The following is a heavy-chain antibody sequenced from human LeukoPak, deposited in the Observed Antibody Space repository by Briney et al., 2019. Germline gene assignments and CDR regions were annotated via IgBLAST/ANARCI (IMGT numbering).Heavy chain of an antibody. D-gene: IGHD6-13*01. J-gene: IGHJ4*02. Sequence: EASVKVSCKASVYTFTNYYMHWVRQSPGQGLEWMRIINPSGGSTSYAQKFQGRVTITRDTSTSTVYMEVSSLRSDDTAVYYCARDEVAGDSSSWSLGCWRQGTLVTVSS. CDR2: INPSGGST. CDR3: ARDEVAGDSSSWSLGC. V-gene: IGHV1-46*01. CDR1: VYTFTNYY.